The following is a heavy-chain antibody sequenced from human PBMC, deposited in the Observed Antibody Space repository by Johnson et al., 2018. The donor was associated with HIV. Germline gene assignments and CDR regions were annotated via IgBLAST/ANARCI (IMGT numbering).Heavy chain of an antibody. V-gene: IGHV3-30-3*01. CDR2: ISYDASNK. Sequence: QVQLVESGGGVVHPGRSLRVSCAASGFTFSDHAIHWVRQAPGKGLEWVAVISYDASNKYYGDSVKGRFTISRDNSKKKVFLQMNSLRAEDTAVYYCAKEGITMEVDIWGQGTTVTVSS. CDR1: GFTFSDHA. CDR3: AKEGITMEVDI. J-gene: IGHJ3*02. D-gene: IGHD3-10*01.